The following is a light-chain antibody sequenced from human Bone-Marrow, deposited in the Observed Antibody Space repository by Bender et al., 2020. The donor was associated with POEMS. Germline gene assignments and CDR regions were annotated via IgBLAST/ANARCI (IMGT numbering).Light chain of an antibody. CDR3: QVWDDSSDHVL. CDR1: NVGING. J-gene: IGLJ2*01. CDR2: DGS. Sequence: SYVLTQPPSVSVAPGKTATITCGGDNVGINGVHWYLQKAGQAPVLVVFDGSDRPSGIPERFSGSNSGNTATLNISRVEAGDEADYYCQVWDDSSDHVLFGGGTKLTVL. V-gene: IGLV3-21*03.